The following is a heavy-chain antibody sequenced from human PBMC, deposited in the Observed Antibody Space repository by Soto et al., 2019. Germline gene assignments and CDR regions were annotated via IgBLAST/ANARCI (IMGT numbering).Heavy chain of an antibody. Sequence: GGSLRLSCAASGFTFSSYGMHWVRQAPGKGLEWVAVISYDGSNKYYADSVKGRFTISRDNSKNTLYLQMNSLRAEDTAVYYCAKDSPMRVVVNNFDYWGRGTLVTVSS. D-gene: IGHD3-22*01. V-gene: IGHV3-30*18. CDR1: GFTFSSYG. CDR2: ISYDGSNK. CDR3: AKDSPMRVVVNNFDY. J-gene: IGHJ4*02.